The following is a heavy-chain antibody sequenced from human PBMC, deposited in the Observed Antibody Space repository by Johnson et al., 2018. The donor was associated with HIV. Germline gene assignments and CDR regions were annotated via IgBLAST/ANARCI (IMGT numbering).Heavy chain of an antibody. V-gene: IGHV3-30-3*01. J-gene: IGHJ3*02. CDR1: GFTFSSYA. CDR2: ISYDGTNK. D-gene: IGHD5-12*01. Sequence: QVQLVESGGGLVQPGRSLRLSCAASGFTFSSYAMHWVRQAPGKGLEWVALISYDGTNKYYADSVKGRFTISRDNSKNTLYLQMNSLRAEDTAVYYCARDRLYSGYDCDSSGCQIHAFDIWGQGTMVTVSS. CDR3: ARDRLYSGYDCDSSGCQIHAFDI.